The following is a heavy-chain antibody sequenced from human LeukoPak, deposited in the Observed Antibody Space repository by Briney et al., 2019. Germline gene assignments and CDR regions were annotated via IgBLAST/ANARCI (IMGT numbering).Heavy chain of an antibody. Sequence: GGSLRLSCAASGFTFSGFAMSWVRWTPGKGLEWVSGISGSGDNTLYADSVKGRFTISRDNSKNTLYLEMNSLRAEDTAIYYCAKMKGHPLPKYYMDVWGQGTTVTVSS. CDR3: AKMKGHPLPKYYMDV. CDR2: ISGSGDNT. CDR1: GFTFSGFA. J-gene: IGHJ6*01. D-gene: IGHD1-26*01. V-gene: IGHV3-23*01.